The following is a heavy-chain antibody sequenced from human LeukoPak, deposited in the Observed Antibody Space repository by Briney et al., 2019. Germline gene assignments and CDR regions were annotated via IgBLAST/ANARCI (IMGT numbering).Heavy chain of an antibody. V-gene: IGHV4-39*07. CDR2: VYYSGNS. Sequence: SETLSLTCTVSGGSINSSIYYWGWIRQPPGKGLEWIGNVYYSGNSHCNPSLKSRVTISVDTSKNQFSLKLSSVTAADTAVYYCARGDELLYYFDYWGQGTLVTVSS. J-gene: IGHJ4*02. CDR1: GGSINSSIYY. CDR3: ARGDELLYYFDY. D-gene: IGHD2-21*02.